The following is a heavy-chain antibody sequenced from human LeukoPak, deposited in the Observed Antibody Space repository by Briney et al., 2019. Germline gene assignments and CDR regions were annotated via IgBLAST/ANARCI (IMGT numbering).Heavy chain of an antibody. D-gene: IGHD4-23*01. V-gene: IGHV3-23*01. J-gene: IGHJ5*02. CDR2: ISGSGGST. CDR1: GFTFSSYA. CDR3: TRVPVGSNGWFDP. Sequence: GGSLRLSCAASGFTFSSYAMSWVRQAPGKGLEWVSAISGSGGSTYYADSVKGRFTISRDNAMNTAYLQMNSLRVEDTAVYYCTRVPVGSNGWFDPWGQGTLVTVSS.